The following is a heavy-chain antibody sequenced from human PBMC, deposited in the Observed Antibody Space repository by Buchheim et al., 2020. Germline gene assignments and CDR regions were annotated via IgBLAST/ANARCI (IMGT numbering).Heavy chain of an antibody. V-gene: IGHV4-30-4*01. D-gene: IGHD3-22*01. CDR2: IYYSGST. J-gene: IGHJ6*02. CDR3: ARDYYDSSGYEGLAYYYYGMDV. Sequence: QVQLQESGPGLVKPSQTLSLTCTVSGGSISSGDYYWSWIRQPPGKGLEWIGYIYYSGSTYYNPSLKSRVTISVDTSKNQLSLKLSSVTAADTAVYYCARDYYDSSGYEGLAYYYYGMDVWGQGTT. CDR1: GGSISSGDYY.